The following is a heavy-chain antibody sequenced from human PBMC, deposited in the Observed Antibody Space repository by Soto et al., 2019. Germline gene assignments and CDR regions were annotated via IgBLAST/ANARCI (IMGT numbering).Heavy chain of an antibody. CDR3: ARASVAGNLDLDS. Sequence: PGGSLRLSCAASGFTFSSYDMHWVRQATGKGLEWVSAIGTAGDTYYPGSVKGRFTISRENAKNSLYLQMNSLSAGDTAVYYCARASVAGNLDLDSWGQGTLVTVSS. D-gene: IGHD6-19*01. V-gene: IGHV3-13*01. J-gene: IGHJ4*02. CDR1: GFTFSSYD. CDR2: IGTAGDT.